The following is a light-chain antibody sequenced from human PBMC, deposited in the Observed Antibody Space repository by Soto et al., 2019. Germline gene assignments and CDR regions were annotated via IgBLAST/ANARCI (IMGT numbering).Light chain of an antibody. J-gene: IGKJ2*02. CDR3: QQSSSNTRT. Sequence: DIQLTQSPSSLSAGVGDRVTITSRASQTISHYLNWYQHKPGQAPKLLIYAASNLQSGVPSRFSGSGSGTDFTLTISSLQPEDFATYYRQQSSSNTRTFGPGTKVDIK. CDR1: QTISHY. V-gene: IGKV1-39*01. CDR2: AAS.